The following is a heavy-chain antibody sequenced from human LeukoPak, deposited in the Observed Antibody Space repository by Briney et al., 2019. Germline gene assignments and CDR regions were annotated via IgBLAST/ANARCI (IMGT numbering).Heavy chain of an antibody. CDR3: VSAYGGLLDY. CDR2: ISGSGSTI. CDR1: GFTFSSYE. J-gene: IGHJ4*02. Sequence: GGSLRLSCAASGFTFSSYEMNWVRQAPGKGLEWVSYISGSGSTIYYADSVKGRFTISRDNAKISLYLQMNSQRAEDTAIYYCVSAYGGLLDYWGQGILVTVSS. D-gene: IGHD3-10*01. V-gene: IGHV3-48*03.